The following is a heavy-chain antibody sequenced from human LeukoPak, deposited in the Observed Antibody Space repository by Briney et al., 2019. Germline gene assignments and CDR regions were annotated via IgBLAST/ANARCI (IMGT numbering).Heavy chain of an antibody. V-gene: IGHV3-53*01. CDR1: GFTVSSNY. Sequence: PGGSLRLSCAASGFTVSSNYMSWVRQAPGEGLEWVSVIYSGGSTYYADSVKGRFTISRDNSKNTLYLQMNSLRAEDTAVYYCARGGGTYSEPFDYWGQGTLVTVSS. J-gene: IGHJ4*02. CDR3: ARGGGTYSEPFDY. CDR2: IYSGGST. D-gene: IGHD1-26*01.